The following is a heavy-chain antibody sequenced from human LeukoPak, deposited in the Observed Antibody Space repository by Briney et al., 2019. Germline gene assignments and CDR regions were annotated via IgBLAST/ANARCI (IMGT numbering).Heavy chain of an antibody. CDR3: AKDYYDSTSDAFDI. D-gene: IGHD3-22*01. CDR2: ISGSGANT. V-gene: IGHV3-23*01. J-gene: IGHJ3*02. Sequence: GGSLRLSCAASGFTFSSYAMSWVRQAPGKGLEWVSCISGSGANTFNADSVKGRFTISRDNSKNTLYLQMNSLGAEDTAVYYCAKDYYDSTSDAFDIWGQGTMVTVSS. CDR1: GFTFSSYA.